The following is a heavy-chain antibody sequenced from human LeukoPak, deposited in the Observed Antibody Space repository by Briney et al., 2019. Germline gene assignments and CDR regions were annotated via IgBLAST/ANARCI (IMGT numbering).Heavy chain of an antibody. J-gene: IGHJ4*02. CDR3: ARDGVAGGFDY. Sequence: SETLSLTCTVSGGSIGSYYWNWIRQAPGKGLEWIGYIHYSGSTNHNSALKSRVTISVDTSKNQYSLKLSSVAAADTAVYYCARDGVAGGFDYWGQGTLVTVS. D-gene: IGHD6-19*01. CDR2: IHYSGST. V-gene: IGHV4-59*01. CDR1: GGSIGSYY.